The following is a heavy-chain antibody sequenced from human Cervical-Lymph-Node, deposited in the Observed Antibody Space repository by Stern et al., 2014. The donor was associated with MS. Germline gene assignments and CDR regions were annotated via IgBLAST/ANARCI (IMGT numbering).Heavy chain of an antibody. CDR2: IIPHNGNT. CDR3: VRKGYASGWYGYFDY. D-gene: IGHD6-19*01. J-gene: IGHJ4*02. Sequence: VQLEESGAEVKKPGASVKVSCKTSGYTFTSYGLSWVRQAPGQGLEWMGWIIPHNGNTHYAPTLQGRVTMTRDTSTTTAYMELRSLRSDDTAVYYCVRKGYASGWYGYFDYWGQGTLVTVSS. V-gene: IGHV1-18*01. CDR1: GYTFTSYG.